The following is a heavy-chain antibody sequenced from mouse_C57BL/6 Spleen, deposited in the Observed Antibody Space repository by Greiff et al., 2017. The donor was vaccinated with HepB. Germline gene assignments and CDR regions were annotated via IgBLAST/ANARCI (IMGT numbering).Heavy chain of an antibody. CDR2: IWSGGST. CDR3: ARTDYGRDYYAMDY. V-gene: IGHV2-2*01. J-gene: IGHJ4*01. D-gene: IGHD1-1*01. CDR1: GFSLTSYG. Sequence: QVQLKESGPGLVQPSQRLSITCTVSGFSLTSYGVHWVRQSPGKGLEWLGVIWSGGSTDYNAAFISRLSISKDNSKSKVFFKMNSLQADDTAIYYCARTDYGRDYYAMDYWGQGTSVTVSS.